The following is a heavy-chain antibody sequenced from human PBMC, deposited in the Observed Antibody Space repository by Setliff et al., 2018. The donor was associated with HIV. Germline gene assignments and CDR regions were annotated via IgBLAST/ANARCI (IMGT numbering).Heavy chain of an antibody. J-gene: IGHJ4*02. CDR2: IIPKSGET. D-gene: IGHD3-3*01. V-gene: IGHV1-2*02. Sequence: ASVKVSCKSSGYTFTAHNIHWVRQAPGQGPEWMGWIIPKSGETSYAEKFRVRVTMTRDKSLSTAYMELSWLTSDDTAVYYCARVVDREYDLWCAYEYWGQGTMVTVSS. CDR3: ARVVDREYDLWCAYEY. CDR1: GYTFTAHN.